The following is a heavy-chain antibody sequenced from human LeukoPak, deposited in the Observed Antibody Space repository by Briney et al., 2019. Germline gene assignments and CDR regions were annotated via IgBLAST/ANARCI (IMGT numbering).Heavy chain of an antibody. CDR1: GYRFTSYW. Sequence: GESLQISCKGSGYRFTSYWIGWVRQMPGKGLEWMGIIYPGDSDTRYSPSFQGQVTISADKSISTAYLQWSSLKASDTAMYYCARDSSGYIHWFDPWGQGTLVTVSS. CDR2: IYPGDSDT. D-gene: IGHD3-22*01. V-gene: IGHV5-51*01. J-gene: IGHJ5*02. CDR3: ARDSSGYIHWFDP.